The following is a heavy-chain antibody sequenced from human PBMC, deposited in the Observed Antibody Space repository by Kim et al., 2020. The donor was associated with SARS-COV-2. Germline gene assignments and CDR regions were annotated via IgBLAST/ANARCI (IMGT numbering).Heavy chain of an antibody. V-gene: IGHV3-23*01. CDR1: GFTFSNYA. CDR2: ITGSGGST. D-gene: IGHD6-6*01. J-gene: IGHJ4*02. Sequence: GGSLRLSCAASGFTFSNYAMSWVRQAPGKALEWVSTITGSGGSTYYADSVKGRFTFSRDNSWSTLFLQMNSLRAEDTAVYYCAKRSATGSYYFDYWGQGILVTVSS. CDR3: AKRSATGSYYFDY.